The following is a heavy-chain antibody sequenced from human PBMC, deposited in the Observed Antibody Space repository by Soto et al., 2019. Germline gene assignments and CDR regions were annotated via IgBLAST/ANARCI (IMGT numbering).Heavy chain of an antibody. Sequence: QVQLQESGPGLVKPSGTLSLTCAVSGDSISNSRWWTWVRQPPGKGLEWIGDIFHSGDTNYNPSLKSRVFISLDKSQNQFSLKVSSVTAADTAVYYCAYSTGWYRHDVWGQGTWVTVSS. D-gene: IGHD6-19*01. CDR3: AYSTGWYRHDV. CDR1: GDSISNSRW. V-gene: IGHV4-4*02. J-gene: IGHJ3*01. CDR2: IFHSGDT.